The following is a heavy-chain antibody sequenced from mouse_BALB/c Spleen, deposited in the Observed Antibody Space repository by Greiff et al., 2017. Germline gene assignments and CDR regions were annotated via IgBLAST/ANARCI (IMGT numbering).Heavy chain of an antibody. V-gene: IGHV10-1*02. Sequence: EVHLVESGGGLVQPKGSLKLSCAASGYTFNTYAMNWVRQAPGKGLEWVARIRSKSNNYATYYADSVKDRFTIARDDSQSMLYLQMNISKTEDTAMYYCVRHACGKGGSYWGQGTLVTVSA. D-gene: IGHD1-1*01. J-gene: IGHJ3*01. CDR1: GYTFNTYA. CDR3: VRHACGKGGSY. CDR2: IRSKSNNYAT.